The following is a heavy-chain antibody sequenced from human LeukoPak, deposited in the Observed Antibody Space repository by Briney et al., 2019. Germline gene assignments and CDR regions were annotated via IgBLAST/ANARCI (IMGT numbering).Heavy chain of an antibody. Sequence: SETLSLTCTVSGGSISSYYWSWIRQPPGKGLEWIGYIYYSGRTNYNPSLKSRVTISVDASKNQFSLKLSSVTAADTAVYYCARESRGGWESYFDYWGRGTLVSVPS. CDR2: IYYSGRT. J-gene: IGHJ4*02. D-gene: IGHD6-19*01. CDR3: ARESRGGWESYFDY. V-gene: IGHV4-59*01. CDR1: GGSISSYY.